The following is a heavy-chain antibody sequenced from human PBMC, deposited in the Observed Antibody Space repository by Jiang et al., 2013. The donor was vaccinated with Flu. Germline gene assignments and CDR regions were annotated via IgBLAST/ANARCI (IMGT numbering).Heavy chain of an antibody. Sequence: TCTVSGGSISSGGYYWSWIRQHPGKGLEWIGYIYYSGSAYYNPSLKSRVTISVDTSKNQFSLRLSSVTAADTAVYYCARSKSTGLSWWDYWGQGTLVTVSS. J-gene: IGHJ4*02. CDR2: IYYSGSA. CDR3: ARSKSTGLSWWDY. D-gene: IGHD2-15*01. V-gene: IGHV4-31*03. CDR1: GGSISSGGYY.